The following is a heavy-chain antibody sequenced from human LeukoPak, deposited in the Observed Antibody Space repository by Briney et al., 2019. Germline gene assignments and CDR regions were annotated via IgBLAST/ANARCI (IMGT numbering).Heavy chain of an antibody. J-gene: IGHJ6*03. CDR1: GGSISSGGYS. Sequence: SETLSLTCAVSGGSISSGGYSWSWIRQPPGKGLEWIGYIYYSGSTYYNPSLKSRVTISVDTSKNQFSLKLSSVTAADTAVYYCARYGGWEEDYYYYMDVWGKGTTVTVSS. CDR3: ARYGGWEEDYYYYMDV. D-gene: IGHD4-23*01. V-gene: IGHV4-30-4*07. CDR2: IYYSGST.